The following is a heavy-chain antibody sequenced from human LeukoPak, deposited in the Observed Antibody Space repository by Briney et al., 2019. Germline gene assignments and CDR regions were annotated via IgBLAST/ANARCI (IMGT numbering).Heavy chain of an antibody. Sequence: SETLSLTCAVYGGSFSGYYWSWIRQPPGKGLEWIGEINHSGSTNYNPSLKSRVTISVDTSKNQFSLKLSSVTAADTAVYYCARDLKDIIDYWGQGTLVTVSS. V-gene: IGHV4-34*01. CDR1: GGSFSGYY. J-gene: IGHJ4*02. CDR2: INHSGST. CDR3: ARDLKDIIDY.